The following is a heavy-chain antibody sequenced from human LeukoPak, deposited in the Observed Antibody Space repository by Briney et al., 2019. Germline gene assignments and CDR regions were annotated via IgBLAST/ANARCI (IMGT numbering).Heavy chain of an antibody. J-gene: IGHJ4*02. CDR1: GFTFSSYA. Sequence: PGGSLRLSCAASGFTFSSYAMSWVRQAPGKGLEWASAISGSGGSTYYADSVKGRFTISRDNSKNTLYLQMNSLRAEDTAVYYCAKVMDYYGSGSYFDYWGQGTLVTVSS. V-gene: IGHV3-23*01. CDR2: ISGSGGST. CDR3: AKVMDYYGSGSYFDY. D-gene: IGHD3-10*01.